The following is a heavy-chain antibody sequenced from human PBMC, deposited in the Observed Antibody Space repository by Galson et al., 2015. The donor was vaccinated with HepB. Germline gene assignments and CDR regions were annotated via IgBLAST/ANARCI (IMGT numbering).Heavy chain of an antibody. CDR2: IIPIFGTA. Sequence: SVKVSCKASGGTFSRYAISWVRQAPGQGLEWMGGIIPIFGTANYAQKFQGRVTITADESTSTAYMELSSLRSEDTAVYYCARDSSIVGATEKDRFDYWGQGTLVTVSS. J-gene: IGHJ4*02. CDR3: ARDSSIVGATEKDRFDY. V-gene: IGHV1-69*13. D-gene: IGHD1-26*01. CDR1: GGTFSRYA.